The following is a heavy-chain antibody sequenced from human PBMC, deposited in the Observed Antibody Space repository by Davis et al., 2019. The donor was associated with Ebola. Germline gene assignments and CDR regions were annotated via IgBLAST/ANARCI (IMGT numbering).Heavy chain of an antibody. CDR2: ISSSGSTI. CDR3: ARGFSWNLDY. CDR1: GFTFSSYE. J-gene: IGHJ4*02. V-gene: IGHV3-48*03. Sequence: GGSLRLSCAASGFTFSSYEMNWVRQAPGKGLEWVSYISSSGSTIYYADSVKGRFTLSRDNANNSLSLQLSSLRAEDTAVYYCARGFSWNLDYWGQGTLVIVSS. D-gene: IGHD1-1*01.